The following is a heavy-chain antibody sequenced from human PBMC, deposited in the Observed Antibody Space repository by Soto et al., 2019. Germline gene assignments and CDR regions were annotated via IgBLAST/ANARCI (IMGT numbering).Heavy chain of an antibody. V-gene: IGHV3-30*01. Sequence: QVQLVESGGGVVQPGRSLRLSCAASGFTFSSYAMHWVRQAPGKGLEWVAVISYDGSNKYYADSVQGRFTISRDNSKNTLYLQMNSLRAEDTAVYYCARDIPDTAMALYYYYYGMDVWGQGTTVTVSS. CDR3: ARDIPDTAMALYYYYYGMDV. J-gene: IGHJ6*02. CDR2: ISYDGSNK. D-gene: IGHD5-18*01. CDR1: GFTFSSYA.